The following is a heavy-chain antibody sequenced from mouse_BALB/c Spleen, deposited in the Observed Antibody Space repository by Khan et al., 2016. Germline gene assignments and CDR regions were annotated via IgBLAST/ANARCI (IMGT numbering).Heavy chain of an antibody. CDR1: GFTFSDYY. CDR2: ISNGGGST. J-gene: IGHJ4*01. Sequence: EVELVESGGGLVQPGGSLKLSCATSGFTFSDYYMYWVRQTPEKRLEWVAYISNGGGSTYYPATVKGRFTISRDNAKNTLYLQMSRLKSEDTAMYYCARHIYYGNYYAMDYWGQGTSVTVSS. CDR3: ARHIYYGNYYAMDY. D-gene: IGHD2-1*01. V-gene: IGHV5-12*02.